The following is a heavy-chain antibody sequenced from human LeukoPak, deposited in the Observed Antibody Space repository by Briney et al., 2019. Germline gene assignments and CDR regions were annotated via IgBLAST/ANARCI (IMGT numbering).Heavy chain of an antibody. Sequence: GRSLRLSCAASGFTFSSYGMHWVRQAPGKGLEWVAVISYDGSNKYYADSVKGRFTISRDNSKSTLYLQMNSLRAEDTAVYYCAKTTCSGGSCYLDAFDIWGQGTMVTVSS. D-gene: IGHD2-15*01. CDR2: ISYDGSNK. CDR3: AKTTCSGGSCYLDAFDI. V-gene: IGHV3-30*18. CDR1: GFTFSSYG. J-gene: IGHJ3*02.